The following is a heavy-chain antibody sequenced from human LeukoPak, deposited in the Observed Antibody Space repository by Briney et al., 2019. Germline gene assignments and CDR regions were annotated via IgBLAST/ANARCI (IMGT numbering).Heavy chain of an antibody. J-gene: IGHJ4*02. D-gene: IGHD3-16*01. Sequence: PSETLSLTCAVSGYSISSSYYWGWIRQPPGKGLKWFGSIYHSGSTYYNPSFKSRVTISVDTSRNQFSLKLRSVTAADTAVYYCARGVTSISRGSYGYWGQGTLVTVSS. CDR1: GYSISSSYY. CDR3: ARGVTSISRGSYGY. V-gene: IGHV4-38-2*01. CDR2: IYHSGST.